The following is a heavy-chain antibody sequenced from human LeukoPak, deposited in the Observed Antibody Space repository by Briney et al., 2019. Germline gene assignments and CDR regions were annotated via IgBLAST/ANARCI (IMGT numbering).Heavy chain of an antibody. CDR3: ARLDCGGDCYSEYDY. D-gene: IGHD2-21*02. J-gene: IGHJ4*02. CDR1: GGTFSSYA. V-gene: IGHV1-46*01. Sequence: ASVKVSCKASGGTFSSYAISWVRQAPGQGLEWMGIINPSGGSTSYAQKFQGRVTMTRDTSTSTVYMELSSLRSEDTAVYYCARLDCGGDCYSEYDYWGQGTLVTVSS. CDR2: INPSGGST.